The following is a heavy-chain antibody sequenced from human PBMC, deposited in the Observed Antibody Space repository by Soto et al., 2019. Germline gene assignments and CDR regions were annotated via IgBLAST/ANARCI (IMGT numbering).Heavy chain of an antibody. CDR2: ISGSGGGI. Sequence: GGSLRLSCAASAFTFGIYAMSWVRQAPGKGLEWVSSISGSGGGIYYAHSVKGRFTISRDKTKNTLDLQMNSLRAEDTAVYHCARVAPEYSSTPRRFDFWGQGTLVTVSS. J-gene: IGHJ4*02. V-gene: IGHV3-23*01. CDR1: AFTFGIYA. D-gene: IGHD6-13*01. CDR3: ARVAPEYSSTPRRFDF.